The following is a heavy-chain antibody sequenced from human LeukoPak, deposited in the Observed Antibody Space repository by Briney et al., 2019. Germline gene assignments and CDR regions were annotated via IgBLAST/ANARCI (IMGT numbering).Heavy chain of an antibody. V-gene: IGHV1-3*01. CDR2: INVGNGDT. CDR3: ARDVQTGVKVDYFDY. J-gene: IGHJ4*02. Sequence: GASVKVSCKASGYTFSRYAMHWVRQAPGQSLEWMGWINVGNGDTKYSQRFQGRVTITRDTSATTAYMEMSNLRSEDTAVYYCARDVQTGVKVDYFDYWGQGTLVTVSS. D-gene: IGHD7-27*01. CDR1: GYTFSRYA.